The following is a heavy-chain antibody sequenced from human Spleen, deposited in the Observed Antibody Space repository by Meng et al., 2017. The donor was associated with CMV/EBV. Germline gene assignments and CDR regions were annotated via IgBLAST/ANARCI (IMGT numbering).Heavy chain of an antibody. J-gene: IGHJ4*02. Sequence: VSNGSICGGEWWSEVRQPPGKGLEWIGDIFHAGSTSYNESLKSRLTISVDSSRNQFSLRLTSVTAAETAVYYCVSKPRCGTTSGYQNWGQGTLVTVSS. CDR1: NGSICGGEW. D-gene: IGHD1/OR15-1a*01. CDR2: IFHAGST. CDR3: VSKPRCGTTSGYQN. V-gene: IGHV4-4*02.